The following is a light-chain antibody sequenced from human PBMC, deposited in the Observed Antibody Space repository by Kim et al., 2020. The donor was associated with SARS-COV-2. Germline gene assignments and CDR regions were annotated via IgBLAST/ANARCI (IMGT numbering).Light chain of an antibody. Sequence: QSVLTQPPSASGAPGQRVTISCTGSSSNIGAGNDVQWYQQLPGTAPKLLIYGNSKRPSGVPDRFSGSKSGTSASLAITGLQAEDEADYYCPSYDSSLSGSVFGGGTQLTVL. CDR1: SSNIGAGND. CDR3: PSYDSSLSGSV. J-gene: IGLJ2*01. CDR2: GNS. V-gene: IGLV1-40*01.